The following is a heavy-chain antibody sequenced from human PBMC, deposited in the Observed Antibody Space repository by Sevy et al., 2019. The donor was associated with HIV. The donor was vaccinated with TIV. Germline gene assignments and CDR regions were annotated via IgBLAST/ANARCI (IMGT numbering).Heavy chain of an antibody. J-gene: IGHJ6*02. CDR1: GFTFSSYS. Sequence: GGSLRLSCPASGFTFSSYSMNWVRQAPGKGLEWVSSISSSSSYIYYADSVKGRFTISRDNAKNSLYLQMNSLRAEDTAVYYCARDQYSGYASYYYYYGMDVWGQGTTVTVSS. D-gene: IGHD5-12*01. V-gene: IGHV3-21*01. CDR3: ARDQYSGYASYYYYYGMDV. CDR2: ISSSSSYI.